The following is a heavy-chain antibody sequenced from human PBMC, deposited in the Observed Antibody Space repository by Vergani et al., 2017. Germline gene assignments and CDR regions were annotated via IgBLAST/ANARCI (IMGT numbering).Heavy chain of an antibody. V-gene: IGHV3-23*01. Sequence: EVQLLESGGDLVQPGGSLRLSCAASGFTFNHYAMNWVRQAPGKGLEWVSGIIGSGGSTYYAGSVKGRFTISRDSSKNTLYLQMNSLSAGDTAIYYCAKANPRNSGYDYRYNYHAIDVWGQGTTVTVSS. D-gene: IGHD5-12*01. CDR2: IIGSGGST. CDR3: AKANPRNSGYDYRYNYHAIDV. CDR1: GFTFNHYA. J-gene: IGHJ6*02.